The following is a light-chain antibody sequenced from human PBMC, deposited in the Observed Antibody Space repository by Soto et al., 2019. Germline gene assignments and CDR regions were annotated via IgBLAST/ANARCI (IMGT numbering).Light chain of an antibody. CDR2: WAS. Sequence: DIVLTQSPDSLAVSLGERATINCKSSQSLLYRSNNKNYLAWFQHKPGQSPRLLIYWASTRESGVPDRFSGSGSGTDFTLTIASLQAEDVAVYYCQQYYNVPPGFGQGTKLEIK. CDR1: QSLLYRSNNKNY. CDR3: QQYYNVPPG. J-gene: IGKJ2*01. V-gene: IGKV4-1*01.